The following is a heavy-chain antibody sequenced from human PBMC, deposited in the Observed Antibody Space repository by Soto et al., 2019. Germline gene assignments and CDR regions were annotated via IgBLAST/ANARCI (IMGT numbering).Heavy chain of an antibody. CDR2: VHYSGIT. Sequence: QLQLQESGPGLVKPSETLSLACSVSGVSVSGGTYYWGWIRQPPGKGLEWVGDVHYSGITHYNPSLMSRATISVDTSHNQFSLKLSSVTAADTAVYYCARRAHGYPTNWFDPWGQGTLVIVSS. CDR3: ARRAHGYPTNWFDP. D-gene: IGHD3-22*01. J-gene: IGHJ5*02. V-gene: IGHV4-39*01. CDR1: GVSVSGGTYY.